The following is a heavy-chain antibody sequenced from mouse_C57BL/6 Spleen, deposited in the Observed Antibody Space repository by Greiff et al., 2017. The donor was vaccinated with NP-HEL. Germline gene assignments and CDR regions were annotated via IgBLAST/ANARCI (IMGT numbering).Heavy chain of an antibody. V-gene: IGHV10-1*01. CDR1: GFSFNTYA. D-gene: IGHD3-3*01. J-gene: IGHJ4*01. CDR2: IRSKSNNYAT. Sequence: DVMLVESGGGLVQPKGSLKLSCAASGFSFNTYAMNWVRQAPGKGLEWVARIRSKSNNYATYYADSVKDRFTISRDDSESMLYLQMNNLKTEDTAMYYCVRGWPAMDYWGQGTSVTVSS. CDR3: VRGWPAMDY.